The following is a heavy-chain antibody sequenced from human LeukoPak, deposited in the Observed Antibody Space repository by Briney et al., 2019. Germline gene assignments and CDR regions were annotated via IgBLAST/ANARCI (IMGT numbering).Heavy chain of an antibody. Sequence: ASVKVSCKASGYTFTSYYMHWVRQAPGQGLEWMGIINPSGGSTSYAQKFQGRVTMTRDTSTSTVYMELSSLRSKDTAVYYCARDRSEVGELLCNWFDPWGQGTLVTVSS. V-gene: IGHV1-46*01. J-gene: IGHJ5*02. CDR2: INPSGGST. CDR1: GYTFTSYY. D-gene: IGHD1-26*01. CDR3: ARDRSEVGELLCNWFDP.